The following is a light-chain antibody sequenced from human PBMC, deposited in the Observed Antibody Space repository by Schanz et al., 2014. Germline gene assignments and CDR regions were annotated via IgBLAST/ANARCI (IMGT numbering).Light chain of an antibody. CDR3: QQYSNWPSWT. CDR1: QNIFSN. V-gene: IGKV3-15*01. Sequence: EMVMTQSPATLSVSPGERATLSCRASQNIFSNLAWYQQKSGQAPRLLIFGASTRATGIPARFSGSGSGTEFTLTISSLQSEDFAVYYCQQYSNWPSWTFGQGTKVEIK. CDR2: GAS. J-gene: IGKJ1*01.